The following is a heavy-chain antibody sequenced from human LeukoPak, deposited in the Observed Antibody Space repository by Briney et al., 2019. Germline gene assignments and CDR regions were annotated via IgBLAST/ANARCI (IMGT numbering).Heavy chain of an antibody. Sequence: GGSLRLSCAASVFTFSRYSMNWVRQAPGKGLEWVSSISSSSSYIYYADSVKGRFTISRDNAKNSLYLQMDSLRAEDTAVYYCASWEYFDYWGQGTVVTVSS. D-gene: IGHD1-26*01. CDR2: ISSSSSYI. CDR3: ASWEYFDY. CDR1: VFTFSRYS. J-gene: IGHJ4*02. V-gene: IGHV3-21*01.